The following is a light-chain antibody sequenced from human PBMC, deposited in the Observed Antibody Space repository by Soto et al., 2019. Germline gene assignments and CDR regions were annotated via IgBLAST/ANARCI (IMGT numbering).Light chain of an antibody. Sequence: EILLTQSPGTLSLSPGERATLSCRASQSVSSTYLSWYQLKPGQAPRLLIYGASSRATGIPDRFSGSGSGIDFTLTISRLEPEDFAVYYCQQYAYSLRAFGQGTKVE. V-gene: IGKV3-20*01. CDR1: QSVSSTY. CDR3: QQYAYSLRA. CDR2: GAS. J-gene: IGKJ1*01.